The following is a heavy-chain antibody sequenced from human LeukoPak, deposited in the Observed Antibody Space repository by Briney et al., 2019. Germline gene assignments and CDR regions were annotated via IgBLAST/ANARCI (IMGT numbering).Heavy chain of an antibody. CDR3: ARGLGNYDSSGYYYGKYYYYYYYMDV. Sequence: GASVKVSCKASGYTFTSYGISWVRQAPGQGLEWMGWISAYNGNTNYAQKLQGRVTMTTDTSTSTAYMELRSLRSDDTAVYYCARGLGNYDSSGYYYGKYYYYYYYMDVWGKETTVTVSS. D-gene: IGHD3-22*01. J-gene: IGHJ6*03. CDR2: ISAYNGNT. CDR1: GYTFTSYG. V-gene: IGHV1-18*01.